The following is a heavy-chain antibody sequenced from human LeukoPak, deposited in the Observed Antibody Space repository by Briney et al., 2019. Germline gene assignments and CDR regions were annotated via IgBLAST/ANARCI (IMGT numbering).Heavy chain of an antibody. CDR2: IYYSGST. V-gene: IGHV4-39*01. J-gene: IGHJ4*02. CDR1: GGSTSSSSYY. CDR3: ASFPRGWLQLAHYFDY. D-gene: IGHD5-24*01. Sequence: SETLSLTCTVSGGSTSSSSYYWGWIRQPPGKGLEWIGSIYYSGSTYYNPSLKSRVTISVDTSKNQFSLKLSSVTAADTAVYYCASFPRGWLQLAHYFDYWGQGTLVTVSS.